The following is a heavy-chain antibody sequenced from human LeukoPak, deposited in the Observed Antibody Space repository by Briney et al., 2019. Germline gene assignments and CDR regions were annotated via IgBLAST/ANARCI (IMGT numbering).Heavy chain of an antibody. CDR1: GYTFTSYD. Sequence: ASVKVSCKASGYTFTSYDINWVRQATGQGLEWMGWMNPNRGNTGYAQKFQGRVTMTRNTSISTAYMELSSLRSEDTAVYYCATYIAVAGGFFFQHWGQGTLVTVSS. CDR3: ATYIAVAGGFFFQH. V-gene: IGHV1-8*01. D-gene: IGHD6-19*01. J-gene: IGHJ1*01. CDR2: MNPNRGNT.